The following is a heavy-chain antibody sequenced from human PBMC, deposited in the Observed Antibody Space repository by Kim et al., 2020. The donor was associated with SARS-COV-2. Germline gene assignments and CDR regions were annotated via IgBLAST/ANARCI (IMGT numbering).Heavy chain of an antibody. Sequence: SETLSLTCTVSGGSISSSSYYWGWIRQPPGKGLEWIGSIYYSGSTYYNPSLKSRVTISVDTSKNQFSLKLSSVTAADTAVYYCARHYVGSSWYTPSYYYYGMDVWGQGTTVTVSS. CDR1: GGSISSSSYY. J-gene: IGHJ6*02. CDR2: IYYSGST. D-gene: IGHD6-13*01. V-gene: IGHV4-39*01. CDR3: ARHYVGSSWYTPSYYYYGMDV.